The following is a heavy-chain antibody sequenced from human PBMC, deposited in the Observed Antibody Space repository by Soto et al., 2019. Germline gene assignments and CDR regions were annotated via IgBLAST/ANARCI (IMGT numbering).Heavy chain of an antibody. V-gene: IGHV4-31*03. CDR1: GESISSGGYY. CDR3: ARASSSSSAADH. CDR2: IYDTANA. D-gene: IGHD6-6*01. Sequence: QVQLQESGPGLVKASQTLSLICNVSGESISSGGYYWSWIRHHPGKGLEWIGYIYDTANAYYNPSLKSRVTISMDTSKNHFAMKLSSVTAADTAVCYCARASSSSSAADHWGQGTLITVSS. J-gene: IGHJ4*02.